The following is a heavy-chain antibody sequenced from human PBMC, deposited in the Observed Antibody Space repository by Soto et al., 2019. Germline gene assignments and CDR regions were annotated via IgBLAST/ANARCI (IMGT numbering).Heavy chain of an antibody. D-gene: IGHD1-26*01. Sequence: ASVKVSCKASGYTFTGYYMHWVRQAPGQGLEWMGWINPNSGGTNYAQKFQGWVTMTRDTSISTAYMERSRLRSDDAAVYYGGRGGVSVGREAWEGAFDIWGQGTMVTVSS. CDR2: INPNSGGT. CDR1: GYTFTGYY. J-gene: IGHJ3*02. CDR3: GRGGVSVGREAWEGAFDI. V-gene: IGHV1-2*04.